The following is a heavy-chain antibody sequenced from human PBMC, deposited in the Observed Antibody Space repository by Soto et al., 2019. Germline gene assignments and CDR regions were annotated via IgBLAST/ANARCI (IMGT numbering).Heavy chain of an antibody. CDR1: GFTFSSYW. CDR3: VRSKGGYSYGTPFDY. Sequence: GGSLRLSWAASGFTFSSYWMHWVRQAPGKGLVWVSRINSDGSSTSYADSVKGRFTTSRDNAKNSLYLQMNSLRPEDTALYYCVRSKGGYSYGTPFDYWGQGTLVTVSS. V-gene: IGHV3-74*01. J-gene: IGHJ4*02. D-gene: IGHD5-18*01. CDR2: INSDGSST.